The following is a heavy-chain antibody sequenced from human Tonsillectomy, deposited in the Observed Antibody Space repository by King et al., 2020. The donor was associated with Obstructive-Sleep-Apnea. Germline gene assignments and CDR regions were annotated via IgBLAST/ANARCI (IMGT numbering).Heavy chain of an antibody. CDR3: ARDLEAGGATDNAFGY. Sequence: QLVQSGAEVKKPGASVKVSCKASGYTFMNYGINWVRQAPGQGLEWMGWISAYNDNTNYGHNIYGRVTFTTDTSTRTAYMELRSLRSDDTAVYYCARDLEAGGATDNAFGYWGQGTLVTVSS. V-gene: IGHV1-18*04. CDR2: ISAYNDNT. CDR1: GYTFMNYG. J-gene: IGHJ4*02. D-gene: IGHD1-26*01.